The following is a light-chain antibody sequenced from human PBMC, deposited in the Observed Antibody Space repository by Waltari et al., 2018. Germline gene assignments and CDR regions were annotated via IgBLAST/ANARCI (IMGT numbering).Light chain of an antibody. V-gene: IGKV1-27*01. Sequence: DIQMTQSPSSLSASVGDRVTVTCRASQAISNFLAWYQQKPGKVPKLLIYAASTLQSGVPSRFSASGSGTDFTLTISSLQPEDVATYYCKNYDSALGTFGQGTKVEIK. CDR1: QAISNF. J-gene: IGKJ1*01. CDR3: KNYDSALGT. CDR2: AAS.